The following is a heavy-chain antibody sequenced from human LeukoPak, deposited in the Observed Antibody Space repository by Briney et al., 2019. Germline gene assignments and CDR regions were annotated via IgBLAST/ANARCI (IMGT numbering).Heavy chain of an antibody. Sequence: SETLSLTCSFSGGSISNSFWSLIRQPPGTGLEWIGYVYSTGSTNYNPSLKSRVTISLDTSKSQFSLKLNSVTAADTAVYYCAREPSSGNDAFDIWGQGTMVTVSS. CDR2: VYSTGST. J-gene: IGHJ3*02. D-gene: IGHD4-23*01. CDR3: AREPSSGNDAFDI. CDR1: GGSISNSF. V-gene: IGHV4-59*01.